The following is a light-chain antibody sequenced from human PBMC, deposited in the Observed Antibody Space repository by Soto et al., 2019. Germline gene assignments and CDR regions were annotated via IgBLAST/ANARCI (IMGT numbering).Light chain of an antibody. Sequence: EIVLTQSPGALSLSPGEGATLSCWASQSVSSSHLAWYQQKRGQAPRLLIYGASSRATGIPDRFSGSGSGTHFTLTISKLEAEDFAVYSCQQYGSSRRTFGQGTKVEIK. V-gene: IGKV3-20*01. CDR3: QQYGSSRRT. CDR2: GAS. J-gene: IGKJ1*01. CDR1: QSVSSSH.